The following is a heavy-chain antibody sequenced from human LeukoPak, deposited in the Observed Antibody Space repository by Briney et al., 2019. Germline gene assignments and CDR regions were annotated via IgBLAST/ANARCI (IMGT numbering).Heavy chain of an antibody. D-gene: IGHD2-8*01. CDR3: ATPYYTKPFDI. V-gene: IGHV1-24*01. J-gene: IGHJ3*02. CDR2: FDPEDGET. CDR1: GYSLTELS. Sequence: GASVKVSCKVSGYSLTELSMHRVRQAPGKGLEWMGGFDPEDGETIYAQKFQGRVTMTEDTSTDTAYMELSSLRSEDTAVYYCATPYYTKPFDIWGQGTMVTVSS.